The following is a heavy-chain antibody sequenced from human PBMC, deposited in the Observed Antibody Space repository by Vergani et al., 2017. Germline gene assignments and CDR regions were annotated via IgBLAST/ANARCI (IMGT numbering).Heavy chain of an antibody. CDR1: GFSFRGHG. D-gene: IGHD6-19*01. CDR2: ISYDGDRR. J-gene: IGHJ4*02. CDR3: ARDPNRYARYSSGVVGY. Sequence: VQLLESGGGLVQPGGSLRLSCAASGFSFRGHGMHWVRQAPGKGLEWVAMISYDGDRRDYGDFAKGRFTISRDSSKTVYLQMNSLRVEDTAMYFCARDPNRYARYSSGVVGYWGQGTLVTVSS. V-gene: IGHV3-30*03.